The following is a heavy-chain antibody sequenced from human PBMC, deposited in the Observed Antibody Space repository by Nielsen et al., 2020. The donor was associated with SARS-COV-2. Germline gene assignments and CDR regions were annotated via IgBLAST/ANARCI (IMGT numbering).Heavy chain of an antibody. J-gene: IGHJ6*02. CDR1: GFTFTSYY. V-gene: IGHV1-2*06. CDR2: INPYSGGT. Sequence: ASVKVSCKASGFTFTSYYIHWVRQAPGQGLEWMGRINPYSGGTNYAQKFQGTVTMTRDASISTAYMELSSLRSEDTAVYYCAIGGVVVVVAATQGGYGMDVWGQGTTVTVSS. D-gene: IGHD2-15*01. CDR3: AIGGVVVVVAATQGGYGMDV.